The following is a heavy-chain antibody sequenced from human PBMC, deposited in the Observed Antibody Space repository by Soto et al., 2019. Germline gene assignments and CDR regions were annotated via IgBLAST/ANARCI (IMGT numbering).Heavy chain of an antibody. CDR1: GGTFNTYA. Sequence: QVQLVQSGAEMKKPGSSVKVSCQSSGGTFNTYAMNWVRQAPGQGPEWMGDISPIFGAANYAPKFQARVTITADESTGTSYIQLSSLTSEDTALYFCAREVQVPTPAFGYWGQGTLVTVSS. V-gene: IGHV1-69*19. CDR3: AREVQVPTPAFGY. D-gene: IGHD3-10*01. CDR2: ISPIFGAA. J-gene: IGHJ4*02.